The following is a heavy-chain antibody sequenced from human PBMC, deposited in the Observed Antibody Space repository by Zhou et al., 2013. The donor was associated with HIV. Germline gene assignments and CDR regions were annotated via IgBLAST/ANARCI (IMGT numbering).Heavy chain of an antibody. CDR2: IIPIYDIT. D-gene: IGHD3-3*01. Sequence: QVQLVQSGAEVKKPGSSVKVSCSASGGTFSSHAIGWVRQAPGQGLEWVGRIIPIYDITDYSRKFEDRVTISADESTNTIYMMLSSLKSDDTAVYYCASESRPVAGVVLFYFERWGQGTLVTVSS. CDR1: GGTFSSHA. V-gene: IGHV1-69*13. CDR3: ASESRPVAGVVLFYFER. J-gene: IGHJ4*02.